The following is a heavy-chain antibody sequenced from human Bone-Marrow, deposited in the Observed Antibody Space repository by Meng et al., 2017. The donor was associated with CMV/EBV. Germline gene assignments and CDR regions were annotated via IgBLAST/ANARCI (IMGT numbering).Heavy chain of an antibody. V-gene: IGHV3-15*01. CDR2: IFSNTDGATT. Sequence: GGSLRLSCAVSGLTFSNAWMSWVRQAPGKGLEWVGRIFSNTDGATTHYGAPVKGRFTISRDDSKTTLYLKMDSLKTEDTAVYYCTTYKADDVLAAYTPGYWGQGNLVTVSS. CDR3: TTYKADDVLAAYTPGY. J-gene: IGHJ4*02. CDR1: GLTFSNAW. D-gene: IGHD3-9*01.